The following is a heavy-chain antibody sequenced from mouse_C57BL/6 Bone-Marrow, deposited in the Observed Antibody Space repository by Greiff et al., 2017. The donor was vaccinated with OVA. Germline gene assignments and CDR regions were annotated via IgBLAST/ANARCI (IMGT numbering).Heavy chain of an antibody. Sequence: QVHVKQSGAELARPGASVKLSCKASGYTFTSYGISWVKQRTGQGLEWIGEIYPRSGNTYYNEKFKGKATLTADKSSSTAYMELRSLTSEDSAVYFCARGHYYGPLAYWGQGTLVTVSA. CDR2: IYPRSGNT. CDR1: GYTFTSYG. D-gene: IGHD1-2*01. V-gene: IGHV1-81*01. J-gene: IGHJ3*01. CDR3: ARGHYYGPLAY.